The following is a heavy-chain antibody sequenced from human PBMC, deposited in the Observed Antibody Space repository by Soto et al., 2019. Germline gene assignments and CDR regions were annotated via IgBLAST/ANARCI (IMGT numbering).Heavy chain of an antibody. D-gene: IGHD6-13*01. Sequence: SETLSLTCAVYGGSFSGYYWSWIRQPPGKGLEWIGEINHSGSTNYNPSLKSRVTISVDTSKNQFSLKLSSVTAADTAVYYCARGGRAAAGRNWFDPWGQGTLVTVSS. CDR1: GGSFSGYY. CDR3: ARGGRAAAGRNWFDP. J-gene: IGHJ5*02. CDR2: INHSGST. V-gene: IGHV4-34*01.